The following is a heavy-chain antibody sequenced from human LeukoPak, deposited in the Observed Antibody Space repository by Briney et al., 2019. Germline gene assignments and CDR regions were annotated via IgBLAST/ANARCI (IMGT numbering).Heavy chain of an antibody. J-gene: IGHJ3*02. CDR3: ARQYSGSYYSHDAFDI. CDR1: GGSIRGYY. Sequence: SETLSLTCNVSGGSIRGYYWSWIRQPPGKGLEWIGYIYSSGSTNYNPSLKSRVTMSVDTSKNQFSLKVSSVTAADTAVYYCARQYSGSYYSHDAFDIWGQGTMVTVSS. D-gene: IGHD1-26*01. V-gene: IGHV4-59*01. CDR2: IYSSGST.